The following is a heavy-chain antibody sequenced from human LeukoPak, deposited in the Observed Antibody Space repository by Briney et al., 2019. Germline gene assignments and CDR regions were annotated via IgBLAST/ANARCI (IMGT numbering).Heavy chain of an antibody. CDR3: ASGSYSSDAFDI. CDR1: GDSISTSNSY. J-gene: IGHJ3*02. D-gene: IGHD1-26*01. Sequence: TSETLSLTCAVSGDSISTSNSYWGWIRRPPGKGLEWVGSIYYSGNTYYNPSLKSRVTISVDTSKNQYSLELSSVTAADTAVYYCASGSYSSDAFDIWGQGTMVTVSS. CDR2: IYYSGNT. V-gene: IGHV4-39*07.